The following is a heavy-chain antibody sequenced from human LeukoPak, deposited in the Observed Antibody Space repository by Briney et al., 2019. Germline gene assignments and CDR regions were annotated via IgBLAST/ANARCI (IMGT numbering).Heavy chain of an antibody. CDR1: GGSISSSSYY. V-gene: IGHV4-39*01. D-gene: IGHD4-17*01. CDR2: IYYSGST. Sequence: PSETLSLTCTVSGGSISSSSYYWGWIRQPPGKGLEWIGGIYYSGSTYYNPSLKSRVTISVDTSKNQFSLKLSSVTAADTAVYYCARLSHGDYVCTWGQGTLVTVSS. CDR3: ARLSHGDYVCT. J-gene: IGHJ5*02.